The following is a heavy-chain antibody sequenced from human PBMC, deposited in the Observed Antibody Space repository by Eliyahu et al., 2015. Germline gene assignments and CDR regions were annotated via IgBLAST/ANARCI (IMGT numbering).Heavy chain of an antibody. Sequence: FTISRDNTKNTLYLQMNSLRAEDTAVYYCARDGEEEPAAGSPYGLDVWGQGTTVTVSS. D-gene: IGHD2-2*01. V-gene: IGHV3-30*07. J-gene: IGHJ6*02. CDR3: ARDGEEEPAAGSPYGLDV.